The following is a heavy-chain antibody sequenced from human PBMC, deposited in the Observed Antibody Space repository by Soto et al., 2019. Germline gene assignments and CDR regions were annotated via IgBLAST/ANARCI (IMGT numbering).Heavy chain of an antibody. CDR1: GGSISSSNL. V-gene: IGHV4-4*02. CDR2: IYHGGST. CDR3: ARSPRSIAAGGIDY. D-gene: IGHD6-13*01. Sequence: QVQLQESGPGLVKPSGTLSLTCAVSGGSISSSNLWTWVRQPPGKGLEWIGEIYHGGSTNYNPSLTSRFTLSVDTSKNQFSLRRSSVTAAATAVYYCARSPRSIAAGGIDYWGQGILVTVSS. J-gene: IGHJ4*02.